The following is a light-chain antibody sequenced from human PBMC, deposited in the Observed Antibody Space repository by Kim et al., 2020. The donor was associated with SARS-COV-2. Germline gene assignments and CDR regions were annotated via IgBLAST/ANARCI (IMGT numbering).Light chain of an antibody. CDR2: AKA. V-gene: IGLV1-40*01. J-gene: IGLJ2*01. CDR3: QSYDTSLSNVV. CDR1: GSNIGTTYD. Sequence: QSVLTQPPSVSGAPGQRVTISCTGSGSNIGTTYDVNWYQQLPGRAPKFLIYAKAYRPSHVSDRFSGSRSVTSAFLAINGLQVEDEADYYCQSYDTSLSNVVFGGGTQLTVL.